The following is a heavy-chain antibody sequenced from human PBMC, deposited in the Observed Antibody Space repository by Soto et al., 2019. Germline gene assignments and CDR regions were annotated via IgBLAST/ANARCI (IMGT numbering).Heavy chain of an antibody. CDR3: ARAWGGVPDY. V-gene: IGHV4-34*01. J-gene: IGHJ4*02. D-gene: IGHD3-16*01. CDR1: GGSFSGYY. Sequence: QVQLQQWGAGLLKHSETLSLTCAVYGGSFSGYYWSWIRQPPGKGLEWIGEINHSGSTNYNPSLKSRVTISVDTSKNQFSLKLSSVTAADTAVYYCARAWGGVPDYWGQGTLVTVSS. CDR2: INHSGST.